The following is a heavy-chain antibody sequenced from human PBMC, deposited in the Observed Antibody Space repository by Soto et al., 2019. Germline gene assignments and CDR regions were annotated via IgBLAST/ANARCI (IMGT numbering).Heavy chain of an antibody. CDR1: GGSISSNY. Sequence: SETLSLTCTVSGGSISSNYWSWIRQPAGKGLEWIGRVYNSGSTNYNPSLKSRVTISEDTSKSQFSLKVNSMTAADTAVYYCARYRREAVAGYTLDNWGQGILVTVSS. D-gene: IGHD6-13*01. V-gene: IGHV4-4*07. J-gene: IGHJ4*02. CDR2: VYNSGST. CDR3: ARYRREAVAGYTLDN.